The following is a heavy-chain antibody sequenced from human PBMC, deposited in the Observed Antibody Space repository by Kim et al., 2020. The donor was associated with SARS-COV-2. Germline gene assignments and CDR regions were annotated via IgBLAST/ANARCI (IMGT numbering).Heavy chain of an antibody. D-gene: IGHD3-22*01. CDR1: GFTFSNAW. CDR3: TTDVTVYYDSSGYY. V-gene: IGHV3-15*01. CDR2: IKSKTDGGTT. J-gene: IGHJ4*02. Sequence: GGSLRLSCAASGFTFSNAWMSWVRQAPGKGLEWVGRIKSKTDGGTTDYAAPVKGRFTISRDDSKNTLYLQMNSLKTEDTAVYYCTTDVTVYYDSSGYYWGQGTLVTVSS.